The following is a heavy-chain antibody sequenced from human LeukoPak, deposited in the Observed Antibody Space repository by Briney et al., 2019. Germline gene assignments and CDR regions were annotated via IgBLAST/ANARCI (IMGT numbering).Heavy chain of an antibody. CDR3: ARHRAAYYYYGMDV. Sequence: SETLSLTCTVSGGSTSSYYWSWIRQPPGKGLEWIGYIYYSGGTNYNPSLKSRVTISVDTSKNQFSLKLSSVTAADTAVYYCARHRAAYYYYGMDVWGQGTTVTVSS. CDR1: GGSTSSYY. J-gene: IGHJ6*02. D-gene: IGHD6-25*01. V-gene: IGHV4-59*08. CDR2: IYYSGGT.